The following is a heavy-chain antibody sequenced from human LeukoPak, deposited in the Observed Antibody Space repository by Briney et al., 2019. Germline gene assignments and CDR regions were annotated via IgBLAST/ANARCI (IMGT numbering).Heavy chain of an antibody. CDR3: ARGRPYSSSWYGGNWFDA. D-gene: IGHD6-13*01. CDR1: GYTFTSYD. Sequence: ASVKVSCKASGYTFTSYDINWVRQATGQGLERMGWMNPNSGNTGYAQKFQGRVTMTRNTSISTAYMELSSLRSEDTAVYYCARGRPYSSSWYGGNWFDAWGQGTLVTVSS. J-gene: IGHJ5*02. V-gene: IGHV1-8*01. CDR2: MNPNSGNT.